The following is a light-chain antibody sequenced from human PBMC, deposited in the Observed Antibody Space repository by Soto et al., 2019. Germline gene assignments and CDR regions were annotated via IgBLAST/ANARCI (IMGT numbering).Light chain of an antibody. V-gene: IGKV1-9*01. CDR3: QQLNSYPIAT. CDR1: QDISNF. J-gene: IGKJ4*01. Sequence: DIQLTQSQSFLSASLGESVTLTGMASQDISNFLAWYQQKPGKAPKLLIYAASTLQSGVPSRFSGSGSGREFTLTISSLQPEDFATYHCQQLNSYPIATFGGGTKVDI. CDR2: AAS.